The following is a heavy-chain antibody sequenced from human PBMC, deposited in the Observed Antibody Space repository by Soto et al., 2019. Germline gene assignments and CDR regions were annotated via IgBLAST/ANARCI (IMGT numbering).Heavy chain of an antibody. J-gene: IGHJ4*02. V-gene: IGHV3-48*03. D-gene: IGHD3-3*01. CDR3: ARVTRWGTIFDFDY. Sequence: GGSLRLSCAASGFTFSSYEMNWVRQAPGKGLEWVSYISSSGSTIYYADSVKGRFTISRDNAKNSLYLQMNSLRAEDTAVYYCARVTRWGTIFDFDYWGQGTLVTVSS. CDR1: GFTFSSYE. CDR2: ISSSGSTI.